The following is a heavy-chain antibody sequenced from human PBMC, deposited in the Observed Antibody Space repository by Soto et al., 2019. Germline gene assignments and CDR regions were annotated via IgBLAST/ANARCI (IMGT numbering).Heavy chain of an antibody. D-gene: IGHD6-19*01. Sequence: PSGALSLTCIVSGGSTSSYYWGWVRPTPGKGMASIGSIYYGGNNYYTPSLKSRVTISADLSKNQFSLNLNSVTAADTAVYYCATTVYSSACSRDFWGQGTLVTVSS. CDR3: ATTVYSSACSRDF. J-gene: IGHJ4*02. CDR1: GGSTSSYY. CDR2: IYYGGNN. V-gene: IGHV4-59*05.